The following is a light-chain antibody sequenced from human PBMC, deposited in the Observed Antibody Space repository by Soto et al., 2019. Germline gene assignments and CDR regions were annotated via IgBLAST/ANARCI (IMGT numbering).Light chain of an antibody. CDR2: RNN. CDR1: SSNIGSNY. Sequence: QPVLTQPPSASGTSRQRVTISCSGSSSNIGSNYVYWYQQLPGAAPKLLIYRNNQRPSGVPDRFSGSKSGTSASLAISGLRSEDESDYYCAAWDDSLSGRVVFGGGTKLTVL. J-gene: IGLJ2*01. V-gene: IGLV1-47*01. CDR3: AAWDDSLSGRVV.